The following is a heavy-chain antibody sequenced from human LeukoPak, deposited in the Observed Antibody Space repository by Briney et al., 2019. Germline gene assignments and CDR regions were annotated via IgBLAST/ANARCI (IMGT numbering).Heavy chain of an antibody. D-gene: IGHD3-3*01. CDR2: IYYSGST. V-gene: IGHV4-59*12. J-gene: IGHJ4*02. CDR3: ARDERSESGRPH. Sequence: SETLSLTCTVSGGSISSYYWSWIRQPPGKGLEWIGYIYYSGSTNYNPSLKSRVTISVDRSKNQFSLKLSSVTAADTAVYYCARDERSESGRPHWGQGTLVTVSS. CDR1: GGSISSYY.